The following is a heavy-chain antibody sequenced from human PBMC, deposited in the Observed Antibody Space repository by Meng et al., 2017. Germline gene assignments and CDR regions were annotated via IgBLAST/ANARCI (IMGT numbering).Heavy chain of an antibody. CDR2: ISGDGSST. J-gene: IGHJ4*02. CDR1: GLNFNIYW. D-gene: IGHD1-26*01. Sequence: VQVWDSAGGLFQPGWSLGLSWAASGLNFNIYWMHWVRQAPGKGLVWVSRISGDGSSTIYAESVKGRFTISRDNAKNTLYLQMNSLRGEDTAVYYCGTGGDYYSFHYWGQGTLVTVSS. CDR3: GTGGDYYSFHY. V-gene: IGHV3-74*01.